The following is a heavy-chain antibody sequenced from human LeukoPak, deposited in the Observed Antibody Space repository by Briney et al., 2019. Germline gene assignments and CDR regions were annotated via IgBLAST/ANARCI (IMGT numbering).Heavy chain of an antibody. Sequence: PSETLSLTCTVSGGSISSSSYYWGWIRQPPGKGLEWIGSIYYSGSTYYNPSLKSRVTISVDTSKNQFSLKLSSVTAADTAVYYCARSFWVIVRPLKGVERGYSYGYFDYFDYWGQGTLVTVSS. D-gene: IGHD5-18*01. CDR2: IYYSGST. V-gene: IGHV4-39*01. CDR1: GGSISSSSYY. J-gene: IGHJ4*02. CDR3: ARSFWVIVRPLKGVERGYSYGYFDYFDY.